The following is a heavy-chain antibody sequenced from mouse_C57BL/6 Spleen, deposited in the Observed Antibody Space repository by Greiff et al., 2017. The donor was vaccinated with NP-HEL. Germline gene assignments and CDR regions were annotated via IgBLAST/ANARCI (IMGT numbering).Heavy chain of an antibody. CDR3: AREEDLGGPSSFDY. J-gene: IGHJ2*01. D-gene: IGHD3-1*01. Sequence: EVQLVESGPGLVKPSQSLSLTCSVTGYSITSGYYWNWIRQFPGNKLEWMGYISYDGSNNYNPSLKNRISITRDTSKNQFFLKLNSVTTEDTATYYCAREEDLGGPSSFDYWGQGTTLTVSS. CDR1: GYSITSGYY. CDR2: ISYDGSN. V-gene: IGHV3-6*01.